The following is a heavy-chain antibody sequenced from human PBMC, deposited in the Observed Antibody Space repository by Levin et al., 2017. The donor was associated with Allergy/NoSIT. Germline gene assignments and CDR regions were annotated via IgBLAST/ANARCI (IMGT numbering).Heavy chain of an antibody. Sequence: GESLKISCKASGYTFTGYFMHWVRQAPGQGLEWMGWINPNNGATNYAQKFQGRVTVTRDTSISTAYMELNSLRSDDTALYYCAKVIAGAVAFDFWGQGTMVTVSS. CDR2: INPNNGAT. V-gene: IGHV1-2*02. J-gene: IGHJ3*01. D-gene: IGHD1-26*01. CDR3: AKVIAGAVAFDF. CDR1: GYTFTGYF.